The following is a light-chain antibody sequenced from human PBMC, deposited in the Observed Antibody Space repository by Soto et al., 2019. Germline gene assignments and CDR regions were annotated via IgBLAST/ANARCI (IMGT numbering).Light chain of an antibody. V-gene: IGLV2-14*03. CDR3: SSYATGGAVL. J-gene: IGLJ2*01. CDR2: DVS. Sequence: QSALTQPASVSGSPGQSITISCTGTSRDIASYNYVSWYQHHPGKAPKLMIYDVSNRPSGISNRFSGSKSGITASLTISGLQAEDEADYYCSSYATGGAVLFGAGTKLTVL. CDR1: SRDIASYNY.